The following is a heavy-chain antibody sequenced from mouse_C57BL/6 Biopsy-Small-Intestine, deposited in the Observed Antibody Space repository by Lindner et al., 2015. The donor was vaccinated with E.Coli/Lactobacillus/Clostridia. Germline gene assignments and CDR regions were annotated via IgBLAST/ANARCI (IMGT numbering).Heavy chain of an antibody. D-gene: IGHD2-5*01. CDR2: INPGSGGT. Sequence: VQLQESGAELVRPGTSVKVSCRASGYAFTNYLIEWVKKRPGQGLEWIGVINPGSGGTNYNEKFKGKATLTADKSSSTAYMQLSSLTSEDSAVYFCARSSNYYFDYWGQGTTLTVSS. CDR1: GYAFTNYL. V-gene: IGHV1-54*01. J-gene: IGHJ2*01. CDR3: ARSSNYYFDY.